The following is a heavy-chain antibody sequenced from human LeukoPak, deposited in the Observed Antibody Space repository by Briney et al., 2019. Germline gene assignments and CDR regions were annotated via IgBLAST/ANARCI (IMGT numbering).Heavy chain of an antibody. V-gene: IGHV1-69*13. Sequence: ASVKVSCKASGGTFSSYAISWVRQAPGQGLEWMGGIIPIFGTANYAQKFQGRVTITADESTSTACMELSSLRSEDAAVYYCAREVKSPPEGYFDYWGQGTLVTVSS. CDR1: GGTFSSYA. CDR3: AREVKSPPEGYFDY. CDR2: IIPIFGTA. D-gene: IGHD3-22*01. J-gene: IGHJ4*02.